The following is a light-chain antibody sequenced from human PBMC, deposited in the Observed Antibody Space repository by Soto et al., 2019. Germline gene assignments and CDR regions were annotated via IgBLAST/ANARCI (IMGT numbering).Light chain of an antibody. CDR3: QHYRT. J-gene: IGKJ1*01. V-gene: IGKV3-11*01. Sequence: EIEMTQSPATLSLSPGQTATLSCRASQSIRHFLGWYQQKPGQARSLLIYDASNRATGIPPRFSGSGSGTDFTLTISRLEPEDFEVYHCQHYRTFGQGTKVDIK. CDR2: DAS. CDR1: QSIRHF.